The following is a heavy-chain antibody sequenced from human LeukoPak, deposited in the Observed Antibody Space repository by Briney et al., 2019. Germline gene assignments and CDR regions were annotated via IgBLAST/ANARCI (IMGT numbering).Heavy chain of an antibody. CDR3: AREDGDYRNWFDP. CDR2: IYYSGST. D-gene: IGHD4-17*01. V-gene: IGHV4-59*01. J-gene: IGHJ5*02. CDR1: GGSISSYY. Sequence: SETLSLTCTVSGGSISSYYWSWIRQPPGKGLEWIGYIYYSGSTNYNPSLKSRVTISVDTSKNQFSLKLSSVTAAGTAVYYCAREDGDYRNWFDPWGQGTLVTVSS.